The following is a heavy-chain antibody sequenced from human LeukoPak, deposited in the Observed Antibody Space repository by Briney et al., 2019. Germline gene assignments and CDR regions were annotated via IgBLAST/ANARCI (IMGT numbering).Heavy chain of an antibody. Sequence: GASVKVSCKASGYTFTGYYMHWVRQAPGQGLEWMGWINPNSGGTNYAQKFQGRVTMTRDTSISTAYMELSRLRSDDTAVYYCARDKPPKHAAAGETDYWGQGTLVTVSS. D-gene: IGHD6-13*01. CDR1: GYTFTGYY. CDR3: ARDKPPKHAAAGETDY. J-gene: IGHJ4*02. CDR2: INPNSGGT. V-gene: IGHV1-2*02.